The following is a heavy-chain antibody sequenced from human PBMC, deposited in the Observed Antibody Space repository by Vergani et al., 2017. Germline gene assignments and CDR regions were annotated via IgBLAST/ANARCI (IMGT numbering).Heavy chain of an antibody. J-gene: IGHJ4*02. D-gene: IGHD4-23*01. CDR1: GYTFTGYY. Sequence: QVQLVQSGAEVKKPGASVKVSCKASGYTFTGYYMNWVRQAPGQGLEWMGWINPNSGGTNSAQKFQGRVTMTTDTSISTAYMERSRLRSDDTAVYYCARGVGGNIRDFDDWGQGTLVTVSS. CDR3: ARGVGGNIRDFDD. V-gene: IGHV1-2*02. CDR2: INPNSGGT.